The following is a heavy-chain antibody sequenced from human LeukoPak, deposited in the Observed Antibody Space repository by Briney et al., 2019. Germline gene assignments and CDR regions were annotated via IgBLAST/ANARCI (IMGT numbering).Heavy chain of an antibody. CDR2: ISGSGGST. CDR1: GFTVSSNY. Sequence: GGSLRLSCTASGFTVSSNYMSWVRQAPGKGLEWVSAISGSGGSTYYADSVKGRFTISRDNSKNTLYLQMNSLRAEDTAVYYCAKETRQQLVRGYFDYWGQGTLVTVSS. V-gene: IGHV3-23*01. D-gene: IGHD6-13*01. CDR3: AKETRQQLVRGYFDY. J-gene: IGHJ4*02.